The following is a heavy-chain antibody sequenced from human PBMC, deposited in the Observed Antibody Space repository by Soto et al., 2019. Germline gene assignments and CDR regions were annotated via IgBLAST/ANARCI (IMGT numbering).Heavy chain of an antibody. J-gene: IGHJ5*02. D-gene: IGHD6-6*01. CDR2: INHSGST. CDR3: ARDRGVGSSPEGWFDP. V-gene: IGHV4-34*01. CDR1: GGSFSGYY. Sequence: QVQLQQWGAGLLKPSETLSLTCAVYGGSFSGYYWSWIRQPPGKGLEWIGEINHSGSTNYNPSLKSRVTISVDTSKSQFSLKLSSVTAADAAVYYCARDRGVGSSPEGWFDPWGQGTLVTVSS.